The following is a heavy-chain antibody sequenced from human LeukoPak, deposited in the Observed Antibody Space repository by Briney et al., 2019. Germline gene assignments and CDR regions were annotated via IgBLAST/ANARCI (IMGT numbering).Heavy chain of an antibody. D-gene: IGHD5-12*01. CDR1: GFIFSSYW. CDR2: ISSGGSTI. Sequence: PGGSLRLSCAASGFIFSSYWMHWVRQAPGKGLEWISYISSGGSTIYYADSVRGRFTISRDNSKNTLYLQMNSLRAEDTAVYYCAKDHHRTKPRGQVDIVATIQGYFDYWGQGTLVTVSS. CDR3: AKDHHRTKPRGQVDIVATIQGYFDY. J-gene: IGHJ4*02. V-gene: IGHV3-48*01.